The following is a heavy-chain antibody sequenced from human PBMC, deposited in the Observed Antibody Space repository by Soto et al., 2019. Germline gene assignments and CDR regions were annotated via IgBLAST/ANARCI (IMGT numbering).Heavy chain of an antibody. J-gene: IGHJ4*02. Sequence: QVQLVESGGGVVQPGRSLRLSCAASGVTLSNLGMHWVRQAPGKGLEWVAVISRDGSTMFYADSVKGRFTISRDSSRNTLYLQMNSLRAEDTAVYHCVGEVASGYWGQGTLVTXSS. CDR2: ISRDGSTM. V-gene: IGHV3-30*03. D-gene: IGHD2-21*01. CDR3: VGEVASGY. CDR1: GVTLSNLG.